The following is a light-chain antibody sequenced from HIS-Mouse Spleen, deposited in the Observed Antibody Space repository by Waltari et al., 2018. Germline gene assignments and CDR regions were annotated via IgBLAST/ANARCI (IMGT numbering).Light chain of an antibody. CDR2: GAS. CDR1: QSVSSN. Sequence: DIVMTQPPATLSVSPGARATPSCRASQSVSSNLAWYQQKPGQAPRLLIYGASTRATGIPARFSGSGSGTEFTLTISSMQSEDFAVYYCQQYNNWPPGTFGQGTKVEIK. CDR3: QQYNNWPPGT. J-gene: IGKJ1*01. V-gene: IGKV3-15*01.